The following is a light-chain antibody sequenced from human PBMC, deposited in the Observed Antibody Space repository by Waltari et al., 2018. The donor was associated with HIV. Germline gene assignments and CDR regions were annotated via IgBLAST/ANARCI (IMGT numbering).Light chain of an antibody. J-gene: IGLJ2*01. V-gene: IGLV1-51*01. Sequence: QSVLTQPPSVSAAPGQKVTISCSGSSPHIGNNYLSWYQQFPGAAPKLLIYENNKRPSGIPDRFSGSKSGTSATLGVTGLQTGDEADYYCGTWDGSLGSGVFGGGTKLTVL. CDR1: SPHIGNNY. CDR2: ENN. CDR3: GTWDGSLGSGV.